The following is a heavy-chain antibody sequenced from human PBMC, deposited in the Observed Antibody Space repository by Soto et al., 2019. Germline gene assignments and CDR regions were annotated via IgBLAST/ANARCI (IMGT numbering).Heavy chain of an antibody. CDR1: GYSFTSYW. CDR2: IYPGDSDT. D-gene: IGHD3-9*01. J-gene: IGHJ4*02. Sequence: PGESLKISCKGSGYSFTSYWNGWVRQMPGKGLEWMGIIYPGDSDTRYSPSFQGQVTISADKSISTAYLQWSSLKASDTAMYYCARQAPDDILTGYSLAYFDYWGQGTLVTVSS. V-gene: IGHV5-51*01. CDR3: ARQAPDDILTGYSLAYFDY.